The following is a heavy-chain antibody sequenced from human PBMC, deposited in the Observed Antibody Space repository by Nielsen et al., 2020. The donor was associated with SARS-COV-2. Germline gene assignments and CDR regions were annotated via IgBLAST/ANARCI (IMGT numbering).Heavy chain of an antibody. V-gene: IGHV3-23*01. J-gene: IGHJ6*02. CDR1: GFTFRLYP. Sequence: GGSLRLSCATSGFTFRLYPMSWVRQTPGKGLERVSAISGSGGSTYYADSVKGRFTISRDNSKNTLYLQMNSLRAEDTAVYYCAKYRPRVTMIVVVTDYYYYGMDVWGQGTTVTVSS. CDR2: ISGSGGST. CDR3: AKYRPRVTMIVVVTDYYYYGMDV. D-gene: IGHD3-22*01.